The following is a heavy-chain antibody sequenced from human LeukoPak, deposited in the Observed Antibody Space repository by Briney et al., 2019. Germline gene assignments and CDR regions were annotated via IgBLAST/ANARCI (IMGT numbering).Heavy chain of an antibody. J-gene: IGHJ3*02. Sequence: GGFLRLSCAASGFTFSDYYMSWIRQAPGKGLEWLSYISGSGTTMYYADSVKGRFTISRDNAKNSLDLQMNSLRAEDTAVYYCGRDFGLTGTKRSFDIWGQGTMVTVSS. CDR2: ISGSGTTM. CDR3: GRDFGLTGTKRSFDI. V-gene: IGHV3-11*01. CDR1: GFTFSDYY. D-gene: IGHD1-7*01.